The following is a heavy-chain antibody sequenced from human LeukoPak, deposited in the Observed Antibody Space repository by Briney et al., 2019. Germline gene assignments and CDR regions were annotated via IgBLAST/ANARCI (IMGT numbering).Heavy chain of an antibody. D-gene: IGHD3-22*01. Sequence: AAVKVSCEASGYTFTSYDINWVRQATGQGLEWMGWMNPNSGNTGYAQKFQGRVTMTRNTSISTAYMELSSLRSEDTAVYYCERTYYYDSSGYYNWFDPWGQGTLVTVSS. J-gene: IGHJ5*02. CDR1: GYTFTSYD. V-gene: IGHV1-8*01. CDR3: ERTYYYDSSGYYNWFDP. CDR2: MNPNSGNT.